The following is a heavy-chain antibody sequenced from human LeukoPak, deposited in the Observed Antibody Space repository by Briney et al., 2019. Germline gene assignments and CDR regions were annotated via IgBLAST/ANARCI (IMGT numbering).Heavy chain of an antibody. D-gene: IGHD1-26*01. CDR2: ISSSGSNI. J-gene: IGHJ3*02. Sequence: GGSLRLSCAASGFTFSSYGMNGVRQAPGKGLEWVSYISSSGSNIYYADSVKGRFTISRDDSKNSLYLQMNSLRGEDTAVYYCARVRGSYIPDAFDIWGEETMVTLSS. V-gene: IGHV3-48*01. CDR1: GFTFSSYG. CDR3: ARVRGSYIPDAFDI.